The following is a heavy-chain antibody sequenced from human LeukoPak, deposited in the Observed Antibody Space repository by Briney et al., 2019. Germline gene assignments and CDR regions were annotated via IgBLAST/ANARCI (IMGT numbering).Heavy chain of an antibody. CDR2: INHSGST. CDR3: ARGAIVVVPAATKYYYYYYMDV. D-gene: IGHD2-2*01. J-gene: IGHJ6*03. V-gene: IGHV4-34*01. CDR1: GGSFSGYY. Sequence: SETLSLTCAVYGGSFSGYYRSWIRQPPGKGLEWIGEINHSGSTNYNPSLKSRVTISVDTSKNQFSLKLSSVTAADTAVYYCARGAIVVVPAATKYYYYYYMDVWGKGTTVTVSS.